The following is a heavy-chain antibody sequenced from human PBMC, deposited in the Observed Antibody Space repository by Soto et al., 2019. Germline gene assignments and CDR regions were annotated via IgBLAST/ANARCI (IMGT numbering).Heavy chain of an antibody. CDR2: IYDNGTT. CDR3: VRPLPSGRNYGLDV. D-gene: IGHD3-10*01. V-gene: IGHV3-53*01. Sequence: RRLEWVSVIYDNGTTYYADSVKGRFTISRDTSTNTLSLQMDSLRAEDTAVYYCVRPLPSGRNYGLDVWGQGTTVTVSS. J-gene: IGHJ6*02.